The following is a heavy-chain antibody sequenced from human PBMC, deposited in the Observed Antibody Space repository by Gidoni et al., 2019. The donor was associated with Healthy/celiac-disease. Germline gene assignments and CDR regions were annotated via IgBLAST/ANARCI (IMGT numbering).Heavy chain of an antibody. CDR1: GYSFTSAW. V-gene: IGHV5-51*01. D-gene: IGHD3-9*01. CDR3: ARRDYDILTGYYFDY. CDR2: IYPGDSDT. Sequence: EVQLVQSGAEVKTPGESLRISCKGSGYSFTSAWIGWGSQMPGKGLVLMGIIYPGDSDTRYSPSFQGQVTISADKSISTAYLQWSSLKASDTAMYYCARRDYDILTGYYFDYWGQGTLVTVSS. J-gene: IGHJ4*02.